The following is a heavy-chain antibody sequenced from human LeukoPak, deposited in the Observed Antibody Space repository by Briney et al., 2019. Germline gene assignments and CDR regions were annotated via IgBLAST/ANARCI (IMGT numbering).Heavy chain of an antibody. CDR1: GFTFSSYS. J-gene: IGHJ4*02. Sequence: GGSLGLSCAASGFTFSSYSMNWVRQAPGKGLEWVSSISSSSSYIYYADSVKGRFTISRDNAKNSLYLQMNSLRAEDTAVYYCARAGHCSSTSCYFDYWGQGTLVTVSS. D-gene: IGHD2-2*01. CDR3: ARAGHCSSTSCYFDY. V-gene: IGHV3-21*01. CDR2: ISSSSSYI.